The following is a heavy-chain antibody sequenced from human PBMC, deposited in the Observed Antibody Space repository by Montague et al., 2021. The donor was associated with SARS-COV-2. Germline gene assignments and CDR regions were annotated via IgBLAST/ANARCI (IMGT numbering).Heavy chain of an antibody. CDR2: IEYSGST. D-gene: IGHD2-8*02. Sequence: SETLSLTCTVSGGVERRRRSEGHTFELQSHEQLVWRGRIEYSGSTYYNPSLKSRVTISVDTSKNQFSLKLSSVTAADTAVYYCARSDLSVIVLVVYATRGGYFDLWGRGTLVTVSS. CDR1: GGVERRRRSE. V-gene: IGHV4-39*07. CDR3: ARSDLSVIVLVVYATRGGYFDL. J-gene: IGHJ2*01.